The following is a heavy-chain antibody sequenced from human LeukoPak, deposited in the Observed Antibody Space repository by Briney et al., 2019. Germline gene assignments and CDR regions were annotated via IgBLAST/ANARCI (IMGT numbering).Heavy chain of an antibody. CDR1: GFTFSSYW. V-gene: IGHV3-74*01. D-gene: IGHD3-10*01. CDR3: ASLTVTGFG. J-gene: IGHJ4*02. CDR2: INSDGSTT. Sequence: PGGSLRLSCAASGFTFSSYWMHWVRQAPGKGLVWVSRINSDGSTTNYADSVKGRFTISRDNGKNTLYLQMNSLRAEDTAVYYCASLTVTGFGGGQGTLVTVSS.